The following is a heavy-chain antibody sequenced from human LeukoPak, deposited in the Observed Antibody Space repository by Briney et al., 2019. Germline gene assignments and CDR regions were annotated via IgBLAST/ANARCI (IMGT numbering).Heavy chain of an antibody. D-gene: IGHD3-22*01. CDR1: GYTFTSYD. J-gene: IGHJ4*02. V-gene: IGHV1-8*01. CDR2: MNPNSGNT. CDR3: ARVPPYYYDSSGKRETYYFDY. Sequence: ASVKVSCKASGYTFTSYDINWVRQATGQGLEWMGWMNPNSGNTGYAQKFQGRVTMTRDTSISTAYMELSRLRSDDTAVYYCARVPPYYYDSSGKRETYYFDYWGQGTLVAVSS.